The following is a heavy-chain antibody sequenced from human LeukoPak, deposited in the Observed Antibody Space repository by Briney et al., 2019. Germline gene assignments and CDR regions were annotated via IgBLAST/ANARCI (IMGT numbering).Heavy chain of an antibody. V-gene: IGHV4-38-2*01. CDR3: ARYDSRGSASTRFDS. J-gene: IGHJ5*01. CDR2: IYGSEST. D-gene: IGHD4-23*01. Sequence: PSETLSLTCAVSGYPLGRNYFWGWVRQPPGKRLEWIGRIYGSESTTYNPPLMNRVTISVDTSRNHLSLQLTSATAADTAVYYCARYDSRGSASTRFDSWGQGILVTISS. CDR1: GYPLGRNYF.